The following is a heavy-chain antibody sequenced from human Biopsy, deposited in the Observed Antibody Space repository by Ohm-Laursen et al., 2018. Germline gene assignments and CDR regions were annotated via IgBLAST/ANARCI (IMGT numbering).Heavy chain of an antibody. J-gene: IGHJ6*02. CDR3: ARAELVLSSSQQYFHGMDV. CDR2: IYYNGKT. CDR1: SGYITSYY. V-gene: IGHV4-59*01. Sequence: PSQTLSLTCTVSSGYITSYYWSWIWQPPGKGLEWIGYIYYNGKTNYNLSLKSRATISVDTSKNQFSLRLSSVTAADSAVYFCARAELVLSSSQQYFHGMDVWGQGTTVTVSS. D-gene: IGHD3-10*01.